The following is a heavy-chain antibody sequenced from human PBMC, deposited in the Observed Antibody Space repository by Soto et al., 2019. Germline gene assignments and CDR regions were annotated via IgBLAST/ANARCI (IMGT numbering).Heavy chain of an antibody. CDR1: GFTFSSYA. Sequence: PGGSLRLSCAASGFTFSSYAMSWVRQAPGKGLEWVSAISGSGGSTYYADSVKGRFTISRDNSKNTLYLQMNSLRAEDTAVYYCAKESRGLVGAILGFDYWGQGTLVTVSS. J-gene: IGHJ4*02. V-gene: IGHV3-23*01. CDR2: ISGSGGST. D-gene: IGHD1-26*01. CDR3: AKESRGLVGAILGFDY.